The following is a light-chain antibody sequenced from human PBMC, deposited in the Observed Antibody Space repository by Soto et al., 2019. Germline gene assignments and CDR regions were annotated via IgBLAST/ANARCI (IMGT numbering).Light chain of an antibody. CDR2: AAS. CDR1: QSISCY. CDR3: QQSYSTPT. Sequence: DIQVTQSPSSLSAAVGVRVTMTSRASQSISCYLNWYQQKSWKAPKLLIYAASSLQSGVPSRFSGSGPGTDFTLTISSLQPEDFATDYCQQSYSTPTFGQGTKREIK. V-gene: IGKV1-39*01. J-gene: IGKJ2*01.